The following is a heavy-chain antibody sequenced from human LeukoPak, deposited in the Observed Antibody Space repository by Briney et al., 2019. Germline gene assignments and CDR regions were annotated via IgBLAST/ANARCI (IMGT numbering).Heavy chain of an antibody. J-gene: IGHJ5*02. CDR3: ARLYCSSTSCYSNWFDP. CDR2: IIPIFGTA. V-gene: IGHV1-69*13. D-gene: IGHD2-2*02. CDR1: GGTFSSYA. Sequence: ASVKVSCKASGGTFSSYAISWVRQAPGQGLEWMGGIIPIFGTANYAQKFQGRVTITADESTSTAYMELSSLRSEDTAVYYCARLYCSSTSCYSNWFDPWAREPWSPSPQ.